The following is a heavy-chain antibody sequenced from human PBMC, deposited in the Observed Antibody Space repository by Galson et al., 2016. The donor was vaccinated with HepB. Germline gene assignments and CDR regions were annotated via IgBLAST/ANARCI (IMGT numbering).Heavy chain of an antibody. Sequence: KFTTYWIAWVRQMPGKGLGWMGIIYPGASDTRYSPSFQGQVAISADKSTNTAYLQWSSLKASDTAMYYCARSEGYSSGYYVGHYFDSWGQGTLVTVSS. CDR3: ARSEGYSSGYYVGHYFDS. CDR2: IYPGASDT. J-gene: IGHJ4*02. V-gene: IGHV5-51*01. D-gene: IGHD3-22*01. CDR1: KFTTYW.